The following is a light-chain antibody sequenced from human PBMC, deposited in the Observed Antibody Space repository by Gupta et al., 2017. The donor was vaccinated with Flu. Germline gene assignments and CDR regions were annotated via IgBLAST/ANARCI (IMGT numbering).Light chain of an antibody. CDR3: QQYNTWPQT. CDR2: GAS. Sequence: EIVVTQSPVTLSVFPGERATLSCRASQSVSSDLAWYQQKPGQAPRLLIYGASTRATGISGRFSGSGSGTEFTLTISSLQSEDFAVYYCQQYNTWPQTFGQGTKVEIK. V-gene: IGKV3-15*01. J-gene: IGKJ1*01. CDR1: QSVSSD.